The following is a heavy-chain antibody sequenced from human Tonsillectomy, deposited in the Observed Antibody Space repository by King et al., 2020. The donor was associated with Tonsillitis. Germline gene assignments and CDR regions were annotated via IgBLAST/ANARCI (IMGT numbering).Heavy chain of an antibody. CDR1: GLTFSSYN. Sequence: VQLVESGGGLVKPGGSLRLSCAASGLTFSSYNMNWVRQAPGKGLEWVSSISSSSSYIYYADSVKGRFTISRDNAKNSLYLQMNRLRAEDTAVYYCARDRSPGSGDYGSGPWGQGTLVTVSS. V-gene: IGHV3-21*01. CDR2: ISSSSSYI. CDR3: ARDRSPGSGDYGSGP. J-gene: IGHJ5*02. D-gene: IGHD4-17*01.